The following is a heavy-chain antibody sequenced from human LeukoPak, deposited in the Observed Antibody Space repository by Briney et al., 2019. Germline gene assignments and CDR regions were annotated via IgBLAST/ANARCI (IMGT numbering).Heavy chain of an antibody. CDR3: ANTHFRDN. CDR1: GFTVSSNY. D-gene: IGHD3-3*02. Sequence: GGSLRLSCAASGFTVSSNYMSWVRQAPGKGLEWVSVIYSGGSTYYADSVKGRFVISRDDSKSTLVLQMNSLRADDTAVYYCANTHFRDNWGQGTLVTVSS. J-gene: IGHJ4*02. CDR2: IYSGGST. V-gene: IGHV3-53*01.